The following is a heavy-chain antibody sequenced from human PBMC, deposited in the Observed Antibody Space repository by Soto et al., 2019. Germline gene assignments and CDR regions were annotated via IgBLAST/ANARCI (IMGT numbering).Heavy chain of an antibody. J-gene: IGHJ3*02. CDR2: IYYSGST. D-gene: IGHD5-12*01. CDR1: GGSISSSSYY. V-gene: IGHV4-39*07. CDR3: ARGRDGYNYDAFDI. Sequence: PSETLSLTCTVSGGSISSSSYYWGWIRQPPGKGLEWIGSIYYSGSTNYNPSLKSRVTISVDTSKNQFSLKLSSVTAADTAVYYCARGRDGYNYDAFDIWGQGTMVTVSS.